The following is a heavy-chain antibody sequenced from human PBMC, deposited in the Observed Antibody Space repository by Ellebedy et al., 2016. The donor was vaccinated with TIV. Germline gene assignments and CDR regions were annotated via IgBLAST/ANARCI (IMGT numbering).Heavy chain of an antibody. CDR1: GFTFRNYV. D-gene: IGHD5-12*01. V-gene: IGHV3-23*01. Sequence: GGSLRLXCAASGFTFRNYVMSWVRQAPGKGLEWVSAIRSTGDSTYYADSVKGRFTISRDNSRNTLSLQMNSLRVEDTAVYYCAKHQEWDSGYGYVDHWGQGSLVTVSS. CDR3: AKHQEWDSGYGYVDH. CDR2: IRSTGDST. J-gene: IGHJ4*02.